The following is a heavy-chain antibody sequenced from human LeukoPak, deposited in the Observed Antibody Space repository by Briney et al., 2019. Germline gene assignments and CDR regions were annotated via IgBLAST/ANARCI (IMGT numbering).Heavy chain of an antibody. CDR3: ARELVRGVLSRWFDP. D-gene: IGHD3-10*01. V-gene: IGHV4-34*01. J-gene: IGHJ5*02. Sequence: PSETLSLTCAVYGGSFSGYYWSWIRQPPGKGLEWIGEINHSGSTNYNPSLKSRVSISVDTSKNQFSLKLSSVTAADTAVYYCARELVRGVLSRWFDPWGQGTLVTVSS. CDR1: GGSFSGYY. CDR2: INHSGST.